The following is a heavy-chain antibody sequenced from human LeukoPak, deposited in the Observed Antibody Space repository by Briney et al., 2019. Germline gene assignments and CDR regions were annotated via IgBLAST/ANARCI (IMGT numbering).Heavy chain of an antibody. CDR2: IKQDGSKK. D-gene: IGHD3-22*01. CDR1: GFTFSSYW. Sequence: GGSLRLSCAASGFTFSSYWMTWVRQAPGKGLEWVANIKQDGSKKNYVDSVKGRFTISRDNAKNSLYLQMNSLRAEDTAVYYWAPPLDYYDTSGYHQGGDWGQGTLVTVSS. V-gene: IGHV3-7*03. J-gene: IGHJ4*02. CDR3: APPLDYYDTSGYHQGGD.